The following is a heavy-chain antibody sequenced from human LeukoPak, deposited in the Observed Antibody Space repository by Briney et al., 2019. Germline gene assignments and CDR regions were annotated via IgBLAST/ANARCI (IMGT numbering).Heavy chain of an antibody. J-gene: IGHJ4*02. Sequence: WVRQPPGKGLEWIGSIYYSGSTYYNPSLKSRVTISVDTSKNQFSLKLSSVTAADTAVYYCASLDRYSYGYHFDYWGQGTLVTVSS. D-gene: IGHD5-18*01. CDR2: IYYSGST. CDR3: ASLDRYSYGYHFDY. V-gene: IGHV4-39*01.